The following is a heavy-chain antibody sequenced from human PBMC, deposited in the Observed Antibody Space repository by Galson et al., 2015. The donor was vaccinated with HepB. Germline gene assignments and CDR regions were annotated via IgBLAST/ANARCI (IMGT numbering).Heavy chain of an antibody. CDR1: GFTFSSYW. J-gene: IGHJ6*02. Sequence: SLRLSCAASGFTFSSYWMSWVRQAPGKGLEWVANIKQDGSEKYYVDSVKGRFTISRDNAKNSLYLQMNSLRAEDTAVYYCARDRRGWAYYGMDVWGQGTTVTVSS. CDR3: ARDRRGWAYYGMDV. D-gene: IGHD3-10*01. V-gene: IGHV3-7*03. CDR2: IKQDGSEK.